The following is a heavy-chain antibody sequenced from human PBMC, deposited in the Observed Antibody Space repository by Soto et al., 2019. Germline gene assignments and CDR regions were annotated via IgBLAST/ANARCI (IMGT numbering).Heavy chain of an antibody. V-gene: IGHV1-69*01. Sequence: QVQLVQSGAEVKKPGSSVKVSCKSSGGTFSIYAFSWVRQAPGQGLEWMGGIIPIYGTTNYAQKFQGRVTITADESTSTAYMELSSLRSEDTALYYCARAKTGYYYETQIWGQGTVVIVSS. CDR1: GGTFSIYA. CDR2: IIPIYGTT. CDR3: ARAKTGYYYETQI. J-gene: IGHJ3*02. D-gene: IGHD3-22*01.